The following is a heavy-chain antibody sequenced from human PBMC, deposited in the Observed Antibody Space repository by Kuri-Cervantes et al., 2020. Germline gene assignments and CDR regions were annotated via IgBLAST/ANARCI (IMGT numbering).Heavy chain of an antibody. CDR3: ARDVKDSSSWYGYYYYGMDV. V-gene: IGHV3-21*01. Sequence: GGSLRLSCAASGFTFSSYGMNWVRQAPGKGLEWVSSISSSSSYIYYADSVEGRFTISRDNAKNSLYLQMNSLRAEDTAVYYCARDVKDSSSWYGYYYYGMDVWGQGTTVTVSS. J-gene: IGHJ6*02. CDR2: ISSSSSYI. CDR1: GFTFSSYG. D-gene: IGHD6-13*01.